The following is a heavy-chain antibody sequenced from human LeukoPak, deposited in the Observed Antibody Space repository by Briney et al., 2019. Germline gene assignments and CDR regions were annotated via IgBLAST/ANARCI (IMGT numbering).Heavy chain of an antibody. CDR2: ISYDGSNK. CDR1: GFTFSSYA. J-gene: IGHJ4*02. V-gene: IGHV3-30*04. CDR3: ARDEDIVATIGGYFDY. Sequence: GGSPRLSCAASGFTFSSYAMHWVRQAPGKGLEWVAVISYDGSNKYYADSVKGRFTISRDNSKNTLYLQMNSLRAEDTAVYYCARDEDIVATIGGYFDYWGQGTLVTVSS. D-gene: IGHD5-12*01.